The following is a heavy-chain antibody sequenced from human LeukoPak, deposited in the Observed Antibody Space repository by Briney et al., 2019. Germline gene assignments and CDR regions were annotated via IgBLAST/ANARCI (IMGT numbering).Heavy chain of an antibody. CDR1: GFTFDDYA. J-gene: IGHJ4*02. CDR2: ISWNSGYI. Sequence: GGSLRLSCAASGFTFDDYAMHWVRQAPGKGLEWVSGISWNSGYIGYADSVKGRFTISRDNAKNSLYLQMDSLRAEDTAVYYCARGGSGIDYWGQGTLVTVSS. V-gene: IGHV3-9*01. CDR3: ARGGSGIDY. D-gene: IGHD2-15*01.